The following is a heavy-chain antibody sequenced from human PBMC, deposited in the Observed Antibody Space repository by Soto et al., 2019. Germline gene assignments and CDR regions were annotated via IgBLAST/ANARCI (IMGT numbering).Heavy chain of an antibody. CDR2: ISSSNSTI. V-gene: IGHV3-48*02. D-gene: IGHD6-19*01. Sequence: EVQLVESGGGLVQPGGSLRLSCAASGFTFSSYSMNWVRQAPGKGLEWVSYISSSNSTIYYADSVKGRFTISRDNAKNSLYLQMNSLRDEDTAVYYCAREAIAVLNWFDPWGQGTLVTVSS. CDR1: GFTFSSYS. CDR3: AREAIAVLNWFDP. J-gene: IGHJ5*02.